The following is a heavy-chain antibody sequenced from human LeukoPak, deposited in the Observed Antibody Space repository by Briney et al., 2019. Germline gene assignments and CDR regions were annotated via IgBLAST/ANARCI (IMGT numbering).Heavy chain of an antibody. Sequence: SETLSLTCAVYGGSFSGYYWSWIRQPPGKGLEWIGEINHSGSTNYNPSLKSRVTISVDTSKNQFSLKLSSVTAADTAVYYCARLRMTLRPFDYWGQGTLVTVSS. CDR1: GGSFSGYY. V-gene: IGHV4-34*01. CDR2: INHSGST. J-gene: IGHJ4*02. CDR3: ARLRMTLRPFDY. D-gene: IGHD6-6*01.